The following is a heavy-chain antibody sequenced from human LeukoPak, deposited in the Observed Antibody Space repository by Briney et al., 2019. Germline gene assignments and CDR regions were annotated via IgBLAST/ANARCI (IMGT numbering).Heavy chain of an antibody. CDR1: GGSFSGYY. CDR3: ARSPFRAVAGTPFFDY. CDR2: INHSGST. V-gene: IGHV4-34*01. D-gene: IGHD6-19*01. Sequence: SETLSLTCAVYGGSFSGYYWSWIRQPPGKGLEWIGEINHSGSTNYYPSLKSRVTISVDTSKNQFSLKLSSVTAADTAVYYCARSPFRAVAGTPFFDYWGQGTLVTVSS. J-gene: IGHJ4*02.